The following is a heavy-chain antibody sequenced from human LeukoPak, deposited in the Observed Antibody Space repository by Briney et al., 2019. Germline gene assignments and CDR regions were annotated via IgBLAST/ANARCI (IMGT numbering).Heavy chain of an antibody. D-gene: IGHD6-13*01. CDR1: GFTFSSYA. CDR2: ISGSGGTT. Sequence: GGSLRPSCAASGFTFSSYAMSWVRQAPGKGLEWVSSISGSGGTTYYADSVRGRFTISRDNSKNTLYLQMNSLRAEDTAVYYCAKDHRQQPIIFDYWGQGTLVTVSS. J-gene: IGHJ4*02. CDR3: AKDHRQQPIIFDY. V-gene: IGHV3-23*01.